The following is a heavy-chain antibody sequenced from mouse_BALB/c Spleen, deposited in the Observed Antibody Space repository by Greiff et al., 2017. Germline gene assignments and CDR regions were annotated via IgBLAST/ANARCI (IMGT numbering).Heavy chain of an antibody. J-gene: IGHJ3*01. V-gene: IGHV1S81*02. CDR2: INPSNGGT. CDR3: TSSDYGSSWGFAY. D-gene: IGHD1-1*01. CDR1: GYTFTSYY. Sequence: VQLQQSGAELVKPGASVKLSCKASGYTFTSYYMYWVKQRPGQGLEWIGEINPSNGGTNFNEKFKSKATLTVDKSSSTAYMQLSSLTSEDSAVYYCTSSDYGSSWGFAYWGQGTLVTVSA.